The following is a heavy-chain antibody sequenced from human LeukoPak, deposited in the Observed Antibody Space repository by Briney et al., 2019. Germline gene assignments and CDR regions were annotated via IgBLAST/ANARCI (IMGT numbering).Heavy chain of an antibody. V-gene: IGHV1-8*02. J-gene: IGHJ3*02. CDR1: GYTFTSYY. Sequence: ASVKVSCKASGYTFTSYYMHWVRQATGQGLEWMGWMNPNSGNTGYAQKFQGRVTMTRNTSISTAYMELSSLRSEDTAVYYCARGLSYADAFDIWGQGTMVTVSS. CDR2: MNPNSGNT. CDR3: ARGLSYADAFDI. D-gene: IGHD2/OR15-2a*01.